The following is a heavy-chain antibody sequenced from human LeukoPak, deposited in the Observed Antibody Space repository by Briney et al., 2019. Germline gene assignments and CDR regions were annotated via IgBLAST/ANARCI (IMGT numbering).Heavy chain of an antibody. D-gene: IGHD2-15*01. J-gene: IGHJ4*02. CDR2: VSADGDYT. CDR1: GFTFNSYA. V-gene: IGHV3-23*01. Sequence: PGGSLRLSCAASGFTFNSYAMSWVRQAPGQGLEWVSAVSADGDYTYYADSVKGRFSISRDNSKNTLYLQMNSLRVGDTAVYYRAKRRYCDDINCRDFVCWGQGTLVTVSS. CDR3: AKRRYCDDINCRDFVC.